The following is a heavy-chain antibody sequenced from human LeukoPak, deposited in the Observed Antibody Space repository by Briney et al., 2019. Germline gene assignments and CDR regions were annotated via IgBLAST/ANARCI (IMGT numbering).Heavy chain of an antibody. CDR1: GFTFGDYA. V-gene: IGHV3-49*03. D-gene: IGHD1-26*01. CDR2: IRSKAYGGTT. Sequence: PGGSLRLSCTASGFTFGDYAMSWFRQAPGKGLEWVGFIRSKAYGGTTEYAASVKGRFTISRDDSKSIAYLQMNSLKTEDTAVCYCTRVQDPPGLVGSSNPYYYYGMDVWGQGTTVTVSS. J-gene: IGHJ6*02. CDR3: TRVQDPPGLVGSSNPYYYYGMDV.